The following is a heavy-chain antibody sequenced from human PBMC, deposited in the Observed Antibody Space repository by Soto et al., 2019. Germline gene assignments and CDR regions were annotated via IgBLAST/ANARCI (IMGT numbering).Heavy chain of an antibody. CDR2: ISYDGSNK. D-gene: IGHD3-16*02. CDR1: GFTFSSYA. V-gene: IGHV3-30-3*01. J-gene: IGHJ6*02. CDR3: TRGSGGLSNYYYGMDV. Sequence: GGSLRLSCAASGFTFSSYAMHWVRQAPGKGLEWVAVISYDGSNKYYADSVKGRFTISRDNSKNTLYLQMNSLRAEDTAVYYCTRGSGGLSNYYYGMDVWGQGTTVTVSS.